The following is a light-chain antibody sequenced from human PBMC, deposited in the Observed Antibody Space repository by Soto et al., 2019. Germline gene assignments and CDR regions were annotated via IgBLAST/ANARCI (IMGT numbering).Light chain of an antibody. V-gene: IGLV1-40*01. CDR2: GNS. Sequence: QSVLTQPPSVSGAPGQRVTISCTGSSSNIGAGYDVHWYQQLPGTAPKLLIYGNSNRPSGVPDRFSGPKSGTSASLAITGLQAEDEADYYCSSYTSSSTLNYVFGTGTKVTVL. J-gene: IGLJ1*01. CDR3: SSYTSSSTLNYV. CDR1: SSNIGAGYD.